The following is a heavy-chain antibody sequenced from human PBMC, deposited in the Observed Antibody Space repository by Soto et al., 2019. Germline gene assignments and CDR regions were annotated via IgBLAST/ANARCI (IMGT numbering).Heavy chain of an antibody. D-gene: IGHD3-3*01. CDR3: ANAGYDFWSGYSDN. CDR2: ISGSGGST. Sequence: PGGSLRLSCAASGFTFSSYAMSWVRQAPGKGLEWVSAISGSGGSTYYADSVKGRFTISRDNSKNTLYLQMNSLRAEDTAVYYWANAGYDFWSGYSDNWGQGPLVTVSS. CDR1: GFTFSSYA. J-gene: IGHJ4*02. V-gene: IGHV3-23*01.